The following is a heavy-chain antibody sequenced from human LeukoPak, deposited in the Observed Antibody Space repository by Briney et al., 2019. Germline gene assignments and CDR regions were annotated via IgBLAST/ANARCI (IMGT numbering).Heavy chain of an antibody. J-gene: IGHJ5*02. Sequence: GGSLRLSCAASGFTFSSYWMSWVRQAPGKGLEWVANIKQDGSEKYYVDSVKGRFTISRDNAKNSLYLQMNSLRAEDTAVYYCASSVVVVAAFGFDPWGQGTLVTVSS. CDR2: IKQDGSEK. D-gene: IGHD2-15*01. V-gene: IGHV3-7*01. CDR3: ASSVVVVAAFGFDP. CDR1: GFTFSSYW.